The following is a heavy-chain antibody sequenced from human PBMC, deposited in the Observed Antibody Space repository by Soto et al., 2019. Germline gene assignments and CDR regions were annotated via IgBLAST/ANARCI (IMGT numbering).Heavy chain of an antibody. CDR2: IYHSGMT. CDR3: ATVRWELHDAFDI. CDR1: GGSISTGGYY. Sequence: QVQLQESGPGLVKPSQTLSLTCTVSGGSISTGGYYWSWIRQHPGRGLEWIGYIYHSGMTFSNPSLQSRVAISIDTSKNKISPKLSSVTAADTAVYYCATVRWELHDAFDIWGQGTMVSVSS. J-gene: IGHJ3*02. D-gene: IGHD1-26*01. V-gene: IGHV4-31*03.